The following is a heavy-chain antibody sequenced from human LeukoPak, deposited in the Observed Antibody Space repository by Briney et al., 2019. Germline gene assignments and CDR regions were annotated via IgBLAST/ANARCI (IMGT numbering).Heavy chain of an antibody. Sequence: GESLKISCKGSGYSFTSYWIGWVRQMPGKGLEWMWIIYPGDSDTRYSPSFQGQVTISADKSISTAYLQWSSLKASDTAMYYCARRQYYYDSSGYYYGYFQHWGQGTLVTVSS. CDR2: IYPGDSDT. V-gene: IGHV5-51*01. CDR1: GYSFTSYW. CDR3: ARRQYYYDSSGYYYGYFQH. J-gene: IGHJ1*01. D-gene: IGHD3-22*01.